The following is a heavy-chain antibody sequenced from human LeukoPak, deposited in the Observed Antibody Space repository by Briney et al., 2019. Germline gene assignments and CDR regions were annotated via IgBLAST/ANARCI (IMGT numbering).Heavy chain of an antibody. CDR2: INHSGST. J-gene: IGHJ4*02. V-gene: IGHV4-34*01. CDR1: GGSFSGYY. CDR3: AGSSSWYSSDY. Sequence: TSETLSLTCAVYGGSFSGYYWSWIRQPPGKGLEWIGEINHSGSTNYNPSLKSRVTISVDTSKNQFSLKLSSVTAADTAVYYCAGSSSWYSSDYWGQGTLVTVSS. D-gene: IGHD6-13*01.